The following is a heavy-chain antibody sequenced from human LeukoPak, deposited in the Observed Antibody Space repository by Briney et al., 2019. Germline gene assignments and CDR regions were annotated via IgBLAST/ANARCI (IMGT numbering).Heavy chain of an antibody. Sequence: ASVKVSCKASGYTFTSCDINWVRQATGQGLEWMGWMNPNSGNTGYAQKFQGRVTMTRNTSISTAYMELSSLRSEDTAVYYCARAVYHIAEAEDYWGQGTLVTVSS. CDR3: ARAVYHIAEAEDY. D-gene: IGHD6-13*01. CDR1: GYTFTSCD. J-gene: IGHJ4*02. V-gene: IGHV1-8*01. CDR2: MNPNSGNT.